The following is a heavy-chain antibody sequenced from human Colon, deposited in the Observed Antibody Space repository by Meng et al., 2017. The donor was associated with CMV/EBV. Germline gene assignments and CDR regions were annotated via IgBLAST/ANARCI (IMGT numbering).Heavy chain of an antibody. CDR1: GITLSNYA. CDR3: AKGLSASQYYFDS. Sequence: GESLKISCAASGITLSNYAMSWVRQAPGKGLEWVSRISGSGYSADYADSVKGRFTISRDNSKNTLFLQMNSLGVEDTAVYYCAKGLSASQYYFDSWGQGTLVTVSS. V-gene: IGHV3-23*01. CDR2: ISGSGYSA. D-gene: IGHD3-16*01. J-gene: IGHJ4*02.